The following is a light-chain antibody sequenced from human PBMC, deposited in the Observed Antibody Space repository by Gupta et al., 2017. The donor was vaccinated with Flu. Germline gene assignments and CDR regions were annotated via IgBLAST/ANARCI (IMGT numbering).Light chain of an antibody. CDR2: DVT. CDR3: SSQSGRVTWV. CDR1: SSDVGSSNR. V-gene: IGLV2-11*01. Sequence: QSAATPPRAVPGSPGQSVTIPCPGTSSDVGSSNRDSWYQQRPGKAPKLILYDVTERPSGVPDRFSGSKSGNTASLSISGLQADDEEDYYCSSQSGRVTWVFGTGTTVTVL. J-gene: IGLJ1*01.